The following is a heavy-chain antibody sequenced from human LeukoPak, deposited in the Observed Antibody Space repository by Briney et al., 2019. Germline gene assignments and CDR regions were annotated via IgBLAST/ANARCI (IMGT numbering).Heavy chain of an antibody. V-gene: IGHV3-9*01. J-gene: IGHJ4*02. CDR3: AKDAAMGGLYYDILTGYYGPLDY. D-gene: IGHD3-9*01. CDR2: ISWDSGSI. Sequence: PGGSLRFSGAASGFTFDDYAMHWVRQAPGQGLVWVSGISWDSGSIGYAVSVKGRFTISRDNAKNSLYLQMNSLRAEDTALYYCAKDAAMGGLYYDILTGYYGPLDYWGQGTLVTVSS. CDR1: GFTFDDYA.